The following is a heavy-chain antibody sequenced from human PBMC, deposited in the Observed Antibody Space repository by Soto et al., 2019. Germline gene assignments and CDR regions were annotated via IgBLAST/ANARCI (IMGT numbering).Heavy chain of an antibody. CDR1: GYIFTNYG. V-gene: IGHV1-18*01. Sequence: ASVKVSCKASGYIFTNYGISWVRQAPGQGPEWMGWISGYNGNTKYAPNLQGRVTMTSDTSTSTAYMELRNLRSDDTAVYYCASDEVPAANWFDRWGQGTLVTVSS. CDR2: ISGYNGNT. J-gene: IGHJ5*02. D-gene: IGHD2-2*01. CDR3: ASDEVPAANWFDR.